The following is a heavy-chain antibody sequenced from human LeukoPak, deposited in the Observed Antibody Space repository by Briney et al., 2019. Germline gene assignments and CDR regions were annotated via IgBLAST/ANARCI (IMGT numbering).Heavy chain of an antibody. J-gene: IGHJ3*01. V-gene: IGHV4-59*11. Sequence: SETLSLTCTVYGGSLSSHYWSWIRQPPGKRLEWIGYVSYIGRTKYNPSLQSRVTISIDTSKSQFSLMLTSVTSAQTTVYSCARILENAISGYPDTFDVWGQGTTVIVSS. CDR3: ARILENAISGYPDTFDV. CDR2: VSYIGRT. CDR1: GGSLSSHY. D-gene: IGHD3-22*01.